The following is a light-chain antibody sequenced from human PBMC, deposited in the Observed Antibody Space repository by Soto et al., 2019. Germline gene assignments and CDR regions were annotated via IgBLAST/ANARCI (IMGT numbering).Light chain of an antibody. Sequence: QSLLTQPASVSGSPGQSVTLSCTGTLDENGAYDYVSWYQQPPGSAPPPIIYDVQNRPSGTSPRFSGSQSVHTAYRTIYGLKSDDEATYHCSSYTSTYSLVFGTGTKVXVL. J-gene: IGLJ1*01. CDR3: SSYTSTYSLV. CDR2: DVQ. CDR1: LDENGAYDY. V-gene: IGLV2-14*03.